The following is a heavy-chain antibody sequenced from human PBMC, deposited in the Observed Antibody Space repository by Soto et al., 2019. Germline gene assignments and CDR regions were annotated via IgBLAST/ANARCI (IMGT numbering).Heavy chain of an antibody. CDR1: GYTFTSYG. CDR3: ARGGRDGYNFSY. CDR2: ISADNGNT. Sequence: QGQLVQSGVEVKKPGASVKVSCKATGYTFTSYGINWVRQAPGQGLEWMGWISADNGNTNYAQKVQGRVTMTTDTSTSTAYMELRTLRSDDTAVYYCARGGRDGYNFSYWGQGTLVTVSS. J-gene: IGHJ4*02. V-gene: IGHV1-18*01. D-gene: IGHD5-12*01.